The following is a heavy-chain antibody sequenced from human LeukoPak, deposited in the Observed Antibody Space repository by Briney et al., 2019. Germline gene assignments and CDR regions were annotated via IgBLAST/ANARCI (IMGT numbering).Heavy chain of an antibody. CDR1: GYTFTSYG. J-gene: IGHJ4*02. CDR3: ARVSTVLTGYYPTYYFDY. V-gene: IGHV1-18*01. D-gene: IGHD3-9*01. CDR2: ISAYNGNT. Sequence: ASVKVSCKASGYTFTSYGISWVRQAPGQGLEWMGWISAYNGNTNYEQKLQGRVTMTTDTSTSTAYMELRSLRSDDTAVYYCARVSTVLTGYYPTYYFDYWGQGTLVTVSS.